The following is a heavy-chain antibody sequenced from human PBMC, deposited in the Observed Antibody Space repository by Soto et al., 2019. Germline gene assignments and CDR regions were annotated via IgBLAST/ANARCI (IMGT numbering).Heavy chain of an antibody. Sequence: QVQLVESGGGVVQPGRSLRLSCAASGFTFSSYAIHWVRQAPGKGLEWVALIPSDGSNQYYADSVKGRFTISRDNSKDTVYLQMHSLRPEDTSVYFCAKGTPVNGDYALDYWCQGTLVTVSS. J-gene: IGHJ4*02. CDR1: GFTFSSYA. V-gene: IGHV3-30*18. D-gene: IGHD4-17*01. CDR2: IPSDGSNQ. CDR3: AKGTPVNGDYALDY.